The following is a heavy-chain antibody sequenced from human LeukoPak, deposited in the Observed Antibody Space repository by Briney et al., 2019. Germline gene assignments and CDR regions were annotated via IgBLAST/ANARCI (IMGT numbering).Heavy chain of an antibody. J-gene: IGHJ4*02. V-gene: IGHV3-30*19. D-gene: IGHD2-8*01. CDR3: TEVRDRDGYFRY. CDR1: GFTFSNSA. Sequence: GGSLRLSCAASGFTFSNSAMHWVRQAPGKGLEWMTFISYDGSDKYYADAAKGRFTISRDNSKNTLYLEMSSLGLQDTAVYYCTEVRDRDGYFRYWGQGTLVTVSS. CDR2: ISYDGSDK.